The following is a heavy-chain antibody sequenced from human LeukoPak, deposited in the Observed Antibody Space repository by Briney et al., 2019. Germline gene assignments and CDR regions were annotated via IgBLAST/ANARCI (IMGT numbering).Heavy chain of an antibody. CDR2: INPNSGRT. CDR1: GYTFTSSD. D-gene: IGHD6-13*01. CDR3: ARGRSGLAAAGTYDY. J-gene: IGHJ4*02. Sequence: WASVKVSCKASGYTFTSSDINWVRQAAGQGLEWMGWINPNSGRTGYAQKFQGRITMTANTSISTAYMELSSLRFDDTAVYYCARGRSGLAAAGTYDYWGQGTVITVSS. V-gene: IGHV1-8*01.